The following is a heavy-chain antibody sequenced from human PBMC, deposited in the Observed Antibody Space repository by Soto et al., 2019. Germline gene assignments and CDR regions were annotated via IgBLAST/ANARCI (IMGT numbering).Heavy chain of an antibody. D-gene: IGHD4-17*01. CDR1: GYTLTELS. Sequence: ASVKVSCKVSGYTLTELSMHWVRQAPGKGLEWMGGFDPEDGETIYAQEFQGRVTMTEDTSTDTAYMELSSLRSEDTAVYYCATHNYGTDAFDIWGQGTMVTVSS. V-gene: IGHV1-24*01. CDR3: ATHNYGTDAFDI. CDR2: FDPEDGET. J-gene: IGHJ3*02.